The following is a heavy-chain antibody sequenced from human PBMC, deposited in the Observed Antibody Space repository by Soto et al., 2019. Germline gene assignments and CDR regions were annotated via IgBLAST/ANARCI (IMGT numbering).Heavy chain of an antibody. CDR3: AKDAVYGDGLWLVAD. Sequence: DVQLLESGGGLVQPGGSLRLSCAASGFSFSKYAMIWVRQAQGKGQKGFSGITGSGGTIEYAASVKGRFTISRDNSKNTVYLQMNSLRAEDTAMYYCAKDAVYGDGLWLVADWGQGTLVTVS. D-gene: IGHD2-21*02. V-gene: IGHV3-23*01. J-gene: IGHJ4*02. CDR2: ITGSGGTI. CDR1: GFSFSKYA.